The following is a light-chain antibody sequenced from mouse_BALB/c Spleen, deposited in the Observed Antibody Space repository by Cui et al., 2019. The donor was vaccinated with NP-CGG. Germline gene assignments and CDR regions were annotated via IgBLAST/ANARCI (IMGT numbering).Light chain of an antibody. Sequence: QAVVTQESALTTSPGETVTLTCRSSTGAVTTSNYANWVQEKPNHLFTGLIGGTINRAPGVPARFSGSLIGDKAALTITGAQTEDEAIYFRALWYSNHWVFGGGTKLTVL. V-gene: IGLV1*01. CDR2: GTI. CDR1: TGAVTTSNY. CDR3: ALWYSNHWV. J-gene: IGLJ1*01.